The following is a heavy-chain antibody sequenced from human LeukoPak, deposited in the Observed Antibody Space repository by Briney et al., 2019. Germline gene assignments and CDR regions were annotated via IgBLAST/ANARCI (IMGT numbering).Heavy chain of an antibody. CDR3: ATKQWLAPPPDS. D-gene: IGHD6-19*01. Sequence: GGSLRLSCAASGFTFSKYWMLWVRHAPGKGLESVSRINTDGTVTTYADSVKGRFTVSRDNADNTMFLQMNSVRDEDTAVYYWATKQWLAPPPDSWGQGTPVTVSP. CDR2: INTDGTVT. J-gene: IGHJ4*02. CDR1: GFTFSKYW. V-gene: IGHV3-74*01.